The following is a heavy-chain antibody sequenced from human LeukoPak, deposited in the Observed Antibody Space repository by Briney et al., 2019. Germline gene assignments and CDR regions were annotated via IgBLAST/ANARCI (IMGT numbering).Heavy chain of an antibody. Sequence: SETLSLTCTVSGGSISSGSYYWSWIRQPAGKGLEWIGRIYTSGSTNYNPSLKSRVTISVDTSKNQFSLKRSSVTAADTAVYYCARDNDSSGYYYVGFDYWGQGTLVTVSS. CDR1: GGSISSGSYY. CDR3: ARDNDSSGYYYVGFDY. V-gene: IGHV4-61*02. J-gene: IGHJ4*02. CDR2: IYTSGST. D-gene: IGHD3-22*01.